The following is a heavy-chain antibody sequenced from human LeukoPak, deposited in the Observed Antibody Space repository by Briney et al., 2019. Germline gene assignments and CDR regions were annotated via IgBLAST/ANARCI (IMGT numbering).Heavy chain of an antibody. CDR3: AKCAPQYSSGWVDI. J-gene: IGHJ3*02. Sequence: GASVKVSCKASGYTFSSYAISWVRQAPGQGLEWMGGIIPIFDTGNYAQKFQGRLTITADESTSTAYMELSSLRSEDTAVYYCAKCAPQYSSGWVDIWGQGTMVTVSS. V-gene: IGHV1-69*13. D-gene: IGHD6-19*01. CDR1: GYTFSSYA. CDR2: IIPIFDTG.